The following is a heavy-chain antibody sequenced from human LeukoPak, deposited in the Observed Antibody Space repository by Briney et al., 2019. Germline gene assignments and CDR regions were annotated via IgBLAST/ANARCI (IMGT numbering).Heavy chain of an antibody. J-gene: IGHJ4*02. V-gene: IGHV3-53*01. CDR2: IYRGGST. CDR3: ARTTKEFDILTGYYFDY. CDR1: GFTVSSNY. D-gene: IGHD3-9*01. Sequence: GGSLRLSCAASGFTVSSNYMSWVRQAPGKGLEWVSVIYRGGSTYYADSVKGRFTISRDNSKNTLSLQMDSLRAVDTAVYYCARTTKEFDILTGYYFDYWGQGTLVTVSS.